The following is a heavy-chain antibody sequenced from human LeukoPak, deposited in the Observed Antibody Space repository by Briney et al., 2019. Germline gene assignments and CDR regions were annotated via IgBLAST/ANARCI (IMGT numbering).Heavy chain of an antibody. CDR2: IYYSGST. CDR3: ARQKPMTTVVTYYFDY. Sequence: SETLSLTCTVSGGSISSSSYYWGWIRQPPGKGLEWIGSIYYSGSTYYNPSLKSRVTISVDTSKNQFSLKLSSVTAADTAVYYCARQKPMTTVVTYYFDYWGQGPLVTVSS. D-gene: IGHD4-23*01. V-gene: IGHV4-39*01. CDR1: GGSISSSSYY. J-gene: IGHJ4*02.